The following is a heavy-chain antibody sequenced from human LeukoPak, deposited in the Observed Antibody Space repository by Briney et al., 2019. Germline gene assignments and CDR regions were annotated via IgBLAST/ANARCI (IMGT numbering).Heavy chain of an antibody. D-gene: IGHD1-26*01. CDR1: GFTFSSYW. CDR2: INQYESEK. Sequence: GGSLRLSCAASGFTFSSYWMTWVRQAPGKGLEWVANINQYESEKYYVASVKGRFTISRDNAKNSLYLQMNSLRAEDTAVYYCARDPSGSYFDYWGQGTLVTVSS. V-gene: IGHV3-7*01. CDR3: ARDPSGSYFDY. J-gene: IGHJ4*02.